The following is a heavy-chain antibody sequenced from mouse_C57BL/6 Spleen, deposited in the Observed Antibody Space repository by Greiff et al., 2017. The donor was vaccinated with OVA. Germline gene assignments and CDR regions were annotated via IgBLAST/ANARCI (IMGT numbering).Heavy chain of an antibody. CDR2: IWPGGGT. J-gene: IGHJ4*01. CDR3: ARGIYYDYEGDAMDY. CDR1: GFSLTSYA. V-gene: IGHV2-9-1*01. Sequence: VMLVESGPGLVAPSQSLSITCTVSGFSLTSYAISWVRQPPGKGLEWLGVIWPGGGTNYNSALKSRLSIIKDNSKSQVFLKMNSLQTDDTARYYCARGIYYDYEGDAMDYWGQGTSVTVSS. D-gene: IGHD2-4*01.